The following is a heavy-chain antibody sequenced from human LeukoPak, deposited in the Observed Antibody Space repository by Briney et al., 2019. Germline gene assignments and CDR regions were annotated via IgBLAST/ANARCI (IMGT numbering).Heavy chain of an antibody. Sequence: SETLSLTCTISGGSISDDYWSWIRQPPGKGLEWIGYIYYSGSTNYNPSLKSRVTISVDTSKNQFSLKLSSVTAADTAVYYCATGDSSKFDYWGQGTLVTVSS. J-gene: IGHJ4*02. CDR2: IYYSGST. CDR1: GGSISDDY. D-gene: IGHD3-22*01. CDR3: ATGDSSKFDY. V-gene: IGHV4-59*01.